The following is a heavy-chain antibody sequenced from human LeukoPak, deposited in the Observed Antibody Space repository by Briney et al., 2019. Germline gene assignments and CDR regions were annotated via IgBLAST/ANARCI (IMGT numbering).Heavy chain of an antibody. V-gene: IGHV4-59*01. D-gene: IGHD3-10*01. J-gene: IGHJ4*02. Sequence: SETLSLTCTVSGGSISSYYWSWIRQPPGKGLEWIGYIYYSGSTNYNPSLKSRVTISVDTSKNQFSLKLSSVTAADTAVYYCARGRITMVRGVIWFDYWGQGTLVTVSS. CDR3: ARGRITMVRGVIWFDY. CDR2: IYYSGST. CDR1: GGSISSYY.